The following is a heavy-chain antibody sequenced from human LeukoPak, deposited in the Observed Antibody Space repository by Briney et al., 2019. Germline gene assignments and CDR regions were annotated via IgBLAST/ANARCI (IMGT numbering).Heavy chain of an antibody. CDR3: ARARSCSDGTCFRAFDI. Sequence: SQTLSLTCTVSGGSISSGDYYWSWIRQPPGKGLEWIGYIYYSGRAYYNPSLKSRVVISVDTSKNQFSLRLTSVTAADSAVFFCARARSCSDGTCFRAFDIWGQGTLVTVSS. V-gene: IGHV4-30-4*01. D-gene: IGHD2-15*01. CDR2: IYYSGRA. CDR1: GGSISSGDYY. J-gene: IGHJ3*02.